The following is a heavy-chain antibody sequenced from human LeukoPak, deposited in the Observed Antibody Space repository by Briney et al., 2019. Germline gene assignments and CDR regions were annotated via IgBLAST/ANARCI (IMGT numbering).Heavy chain of an antibody. CDR3: ARALEGSAANWFDP. J-gene: IGHJ5*02. V-gene: IGHV4-30-2*01. D-gene: IGHD3-16*02. Sequence: SETLSLTCTVSGGSISSGGYYWTWIRQPPGKGLEWIGNIYHSGSTYYNPSLKSRVTISVDRSKNQFSLELSSVTAADTAVYYCARALEGSAANWFDPWGQGTLVTVSS. CDR2: IYHSGST. CDR1: GGSISSGGYY.